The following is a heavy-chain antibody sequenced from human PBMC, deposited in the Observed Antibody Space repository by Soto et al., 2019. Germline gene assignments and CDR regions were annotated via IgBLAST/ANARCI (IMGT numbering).Heavy chain of an antibody. CDR3: ASLHNWNDFGDAFDI. Sequence: QVQLVESGGGVVQPGRSLRLSCAASGFTFSSYGMHWVRQAPGKGLEWVAVIWYDGSNKYYADSVKGRFTISRDNSKNTVYLQMNSLRAEDTAVYYGASLHNWNDFGDAFDIWGEGTMVTVSS. CDR1: GFTFSSYG. CDR2: IWYDGSNK. J-gene: IGHJ3*02. V-gene: IGHV3-33*01. D-gene: IGHD1-1*01.